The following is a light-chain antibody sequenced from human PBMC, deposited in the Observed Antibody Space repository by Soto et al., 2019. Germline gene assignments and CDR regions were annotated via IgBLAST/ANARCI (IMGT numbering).Light chain of an antibody. Sequence: QSALTQPASVSGSPGQSITISCTGTSSDVGGYNYVSWYQQHPGKAPKLMIFDVSDRPSGVSNRFSGSKSGNTASLTISGLQASDQAEYYCRSQTPSSTRVFGTGTTVPVL. V-gene: IGLV2-14*01. J-gene: IGLJ1*01. CDR2: DVS. CDR3: RSQTPSSTRV. CDR1: SSDVGGYNY.